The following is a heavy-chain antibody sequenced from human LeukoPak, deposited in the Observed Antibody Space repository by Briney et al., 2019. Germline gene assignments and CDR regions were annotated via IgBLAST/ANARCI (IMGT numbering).Heavy chain of an antibody. D-gene: IGHD1-1*01. V-gene: IGHV4-59*01. CDR2: FHHSGDT. Sequence: KSSETLSLTCNVSGVSISNYYWSWIRQTPGKGLECIAYFHHSGDTKYSPSLKSRVTISIDMSKNQFSLKLKSVTAADTAVYYCAKLAGYGHSDPQFYYGLDVWGPGTTVTVSS. CDR3: AKLAGYGHSDPQFYYGLDV. J-gene: IGHJ6*02. CDR1: GVSISNYY.